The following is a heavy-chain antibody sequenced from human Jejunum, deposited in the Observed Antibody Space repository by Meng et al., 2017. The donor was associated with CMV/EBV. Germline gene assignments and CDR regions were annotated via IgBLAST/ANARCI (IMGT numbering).Heavy chain of an antibody. CDR1: GFAFTTYR. J-gene: IGHJ4*02. Sequence: LSCAASGFAFTTYRMTWFRQSPRQRLEWVSYIGLSGNNISYATSVKGRFTVSRDHAKNSLFLQMYNLRVEDTAVYYCARDTAPVPFWGQGTLVTVSS. CDR2: IGLSGNNI. D-gene: IGHD5-18*01. CDR3: ARDTAPVPF. V-gene: IGHV3-48*04.